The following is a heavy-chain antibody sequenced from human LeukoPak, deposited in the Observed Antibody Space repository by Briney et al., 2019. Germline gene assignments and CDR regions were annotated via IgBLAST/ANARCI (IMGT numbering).Heavy chain of an antibody. CDR2: IHPKSGDT. Sequence: ASVKVSCKASGHTXTDYYMHWVRQAPGQGLEWMGWIHPKSGDTKYAQIFQGRVTVTRDTSISTAYMELTSLRSDDTAVYYCASYASGYNWLKVWGQGIPVTVSS. V-gene: IGHV1-2*02. D-gene: IGHD2-2*01. J-gene: IGHJ5*02. CDR3: ASYASGYNWLKV. CDR1: GHTXTDYY.